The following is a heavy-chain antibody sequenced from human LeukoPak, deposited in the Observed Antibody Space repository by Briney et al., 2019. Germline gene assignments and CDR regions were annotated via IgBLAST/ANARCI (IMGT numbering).Heavy chain of an antibody. CDR2: IYYSGST. J-gene: IGHJ4*02. V-gene: IGHV4-30-4*01. D-gene: IGHD3-3*01. Sequence: PSETLSLTCTVSGGSISSGDYYWSWIRQPPGKGLEWIGYIYYSGSTYYNPSLKSRVTISVDTSKNQFSLKLSSVTAAGTAVYYCARGPGAQYYDFWSGYQYYFDYWGQGTLVAVSS. CDR1: GGSISSGDYY. CDR3: ARGPGAQYYDFWSGYQYYFDY.